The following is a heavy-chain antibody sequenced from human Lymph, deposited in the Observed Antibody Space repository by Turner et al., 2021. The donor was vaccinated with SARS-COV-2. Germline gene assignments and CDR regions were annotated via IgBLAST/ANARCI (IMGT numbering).Heavy chain of an antibody. D-gene: IGHD3-3*01. CDR3: ARGKSPLLRFLEWLLSLDY. J-gene: IGHJ4*02. CDR1: GYTFTTYG. CDR2: INAANGNT. Sequence: QVQLVQSGAEVKKPGASVKDSCKASGYTFTTYGIHWVRHAPGQRLEWMGWINAANGNTKHSQKFQGRVTITRDTSASTAYMELSSLRSEDTAVYYCARGKSPLLRFLEWLLSLDYWGQGTLVTVSS. V-gene: IGHV1-3*01.